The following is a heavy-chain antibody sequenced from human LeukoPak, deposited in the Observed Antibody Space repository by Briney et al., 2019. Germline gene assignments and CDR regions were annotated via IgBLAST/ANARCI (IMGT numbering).Heavy chain of an antibody. Sequence: SETLSLTCTVPGGSISSSGYCWGWIRQPPGTGLEWIGSIDYSGSTNYNPSLKSRVTISVDTSKNQFSLKLSSVTAADTAVYYCARGDSSGYGLYFDYWGQGTLVTVSS. CDR1: GGSISSSGYC. J-gene: IGHJ4*02. D-gene: IGHD3-22*01. CDR2: IDYSGST. V-gene: IGHV4-39*07. CDR3: ARGDSSGYGLYFDY.